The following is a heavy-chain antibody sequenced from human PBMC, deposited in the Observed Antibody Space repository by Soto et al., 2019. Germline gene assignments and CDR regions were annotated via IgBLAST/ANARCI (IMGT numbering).Heavy chain of an antibody. CDR2: ISGSGGST. CDR1: GFTFSSYA. J-gene: IGHJ4*02. D-gene: IGHD5-12*01. CDR3: AKNGGYSGFPYYFDY. Sequence: EVQLLESGGGLVQPGGSLRLSCAASGFTFSSYAMSWVRQAPGKGLEWVSAISGSGGSTYYADSVKGRFTISRDNSKNTLYLQMNSLRAEDPAVYYCAKNGGYSGFPYYFDYWGQGTLVTVSS. V-gene: IGHV3-23*01.